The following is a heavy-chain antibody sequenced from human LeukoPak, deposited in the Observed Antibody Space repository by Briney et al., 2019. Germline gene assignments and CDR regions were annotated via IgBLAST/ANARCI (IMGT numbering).Heavy chain of an antibody. CDR1: GFTFSSYW. J-gene: IGHJ5*02. Sequence: PGGSLRLSCAASGFTFSSYWMHWVRQAPGKGLVWVSRINSDGSSTSYADSVKGRFTISRDNAKNTLYLQMNSLRAEDTAVCYCARVGGSFHWFDPWGQGTLVTVSS. D-gene: IGHD1-26*01. V-gene: IGHV3-74*01. CDR3: ARVGGSFHWFDP. CDR2: INSDGSST.